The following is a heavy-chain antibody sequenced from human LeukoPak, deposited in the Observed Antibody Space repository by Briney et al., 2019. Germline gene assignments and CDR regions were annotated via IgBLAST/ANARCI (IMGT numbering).Heavy chain of an antibody. V-gene: IGHV4-30-2*03. J-gene: IGHJ4*02. CDR1: GGSISSGGYY. D-gene: IGHD4-17*01. CDR2: IYYSGST. CDR3: ARYDYGDYGWYFDY. Sequence: SQTLSLTCTVSGGSISSGGYYWSWIRQPPGKGLEWIGSIYYSGSTYYNPSLKSRVTISVDTSKNQFSLKLSSVTAADTAVYYCARYDYGDYGWYFDYWGQGTLVTVSS.